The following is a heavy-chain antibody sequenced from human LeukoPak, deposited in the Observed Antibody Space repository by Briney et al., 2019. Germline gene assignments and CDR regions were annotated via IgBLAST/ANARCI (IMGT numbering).Heavy chain of an antibody. CDR2: IWYDGSKK. J-gene: IGHJ6*02. D-gene: IGHD1-14*01. CDR3: ARDYGIGGGRYYYYVGMDV. Sequence: PGGSLRLSRAASGFTFSSYGMHWVCQAPGKGLEWVAVIWYDGSKKYYADSVKGQFTISRDNSKNTLYLQMNSLRAEDTAVYYCARDYGIGGGRYYYYVGMDVWGQGPTVSVSS. CDR1: GFTFSSYG. V-gene: IGHV3-33*01.